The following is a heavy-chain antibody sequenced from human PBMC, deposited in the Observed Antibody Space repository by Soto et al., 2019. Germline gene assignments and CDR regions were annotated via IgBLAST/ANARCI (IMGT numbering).Heavy chain of an antibody. Sequence: APVKASCKGSGDTFTHYSMHCGRPAPRQKPEWVGWINTGEGDNQNSQKVLGRDNPTTDTSAMTAYLELTSLRSEDTAVYYCARPLSSDWRDKNYDYWGQGTLVTVSS. CDR3: ARPLSSDWRDKNYDY. V-gene: IGHV1-3*04. CDR1: GDTFTHYS. CDR2: INTGEGDN. D-gene: IGHD3-9*01. J-gene: IGHJ4*02.